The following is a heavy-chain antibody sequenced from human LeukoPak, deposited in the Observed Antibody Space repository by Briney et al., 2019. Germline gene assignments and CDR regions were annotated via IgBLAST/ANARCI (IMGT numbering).Heavy chain of an antibody. V-gene: IGHV3-21*01. Sequence: GGSLRLSCAASGFTFSSYSMNWVRQAPGKGLEWVSSISSRSSYIYHAASVKGRFTISRDNTKNSLYLQMNSLRAEDTAVYYCAREAYYYDSSGYVHDAFDIWGQGTVVTVSS. J-gene: IGHJ3*02. CDR1: GFTFSSYS. CDR2: ISSRSSYI. CDR3: AREAYYYDSSGYVHDAFDI. D-gene: IGHD3-22*01.